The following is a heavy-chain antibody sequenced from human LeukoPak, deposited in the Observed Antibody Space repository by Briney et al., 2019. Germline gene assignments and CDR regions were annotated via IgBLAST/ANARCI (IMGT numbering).Heavy chain of an antibody. V-gene: IGHV3-30*02. Sequence: GGSPRLSCAASGFTFSSYGMHWVRQAPGKGLEWVAFIRYDGSNKYYADSVKGRFTISRDNSKNTRYLQMNSLRAEDTAVYYCAKDHGDIVVVPAAIEWYYMDVWGKGTTVTVSS. CDR2: IRYDGSNK. CDR1: GFTFSSYG. J-gene: IGHJ6*03. CDR3: AKDHGDIVVVPAAIEWYYMDV. D-gene: IGHD2-2*01.